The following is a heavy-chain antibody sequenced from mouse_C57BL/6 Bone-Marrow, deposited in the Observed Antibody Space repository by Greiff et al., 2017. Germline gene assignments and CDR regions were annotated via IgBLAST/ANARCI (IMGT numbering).Heavy chain of an antibody. CDR2: ISGGGGNT. CDR3: SRQVTTVLATKYFDV. CDR1: GFTFSSYT. J-gene: IGHJ1*03. V-gene: IGHV5-9*01. D-gene: IGHD1-1*01. Sequence: EVKLMESGGGLVKPGGSLKLSCAASGFTFSSYTMSWVRQTPEKRLQWVAAISGGGGNTYYHDSVKGRFTISRDNDKNILYLQKSSLRSEDTALYYCSRQVTTVLATKYFDVWGTGTTVTVSS.